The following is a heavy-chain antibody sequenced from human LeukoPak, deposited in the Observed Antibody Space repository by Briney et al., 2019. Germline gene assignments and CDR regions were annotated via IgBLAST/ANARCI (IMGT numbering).Heavy chain of an antibody. CDR1: GGSISSYY. CDR3: ARYIGILTGYAWDAFDI. Sequence: PSETLSLTCAVSGGSISSYYWSWIRQPPGKGLEWIGYIYYSGSTNYNPSLKSRVTISVDTSKNQFSLKLSSVTAADTAVYYCARYIGILTGYAWDAFDIWGQGTMVTVSS. CDR2: IYYSGST. J-gene: IGHJ3*02. D-gene: IGHD3-9*01. V-gene: IGHV4-59*08.